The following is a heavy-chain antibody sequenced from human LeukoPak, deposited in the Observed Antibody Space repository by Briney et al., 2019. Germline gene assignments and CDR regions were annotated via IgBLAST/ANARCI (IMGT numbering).Heavy chain of an antibody. V-gene: IGHV3-23*01. Sequence: GRSLRLSCAASGFTFSSYAMSWVRQAPGKGLEWVSAISGSGGSTYYADSVKGRFTISRDNSKNTLYLQMNSLRAEDTAVYYCARVSSGWYVNYWGQGTLVTVSS. CDR3: ARVSSGWYVNY. J-gene: IGHJ4*02. CDR2: ISGSGGST. CDR1: GFTFSSYA. D-gene: IGHD6-19*01.